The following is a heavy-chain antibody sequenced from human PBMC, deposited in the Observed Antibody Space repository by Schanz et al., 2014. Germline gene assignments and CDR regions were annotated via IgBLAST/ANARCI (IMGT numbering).Heavy chain of an antibody. CDR2: INTGGDST. V-gene: IGHV3-11*01. CDR1: GFTFSDYY. CDR3: ARWFLIRGVILDS. J-gene: IGHJ4*02. Sequence: VQLVESGGGLVKPGGSLRLSCAASGFTFSDYYMSWIRQAPGKGLEWVSSINTGGDSTYYADSVKGRFTISRDNSRDTVYLQMNSLRADDTAMYYCARWFLIRGVILDSWGQGTLVTVSS. D-gene: IGHD3-10*01.